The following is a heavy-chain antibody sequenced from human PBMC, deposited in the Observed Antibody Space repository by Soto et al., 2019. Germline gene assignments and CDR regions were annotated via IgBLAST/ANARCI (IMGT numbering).Heavy chain of an antibody. V-gene: IGHV3-33*01. J-gene: IGHJ6*03. CDR2: IWYDGSNK. CDR3: SSYGLNCSGGRCLGVPMDV. Sequence: GGSLRLSCAASGFTFSSYGMHWVRQAPGKGLEWVAVIWYDGSNKYYADSVKGRFTISRDNSKNTLYLQMNSLRDEDTAVYYCSSYGLNCSGGRCLGVPMDVWGKGTTVTVSS. D-gene: IGHD2-15*01. CDR1: GFTFSSYG.